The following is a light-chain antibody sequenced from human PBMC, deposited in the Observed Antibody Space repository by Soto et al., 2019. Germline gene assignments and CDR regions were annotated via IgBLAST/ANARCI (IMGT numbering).Light chain of an antibody. CDR2: GAS. V-gene: IGKV1-6*01. J-gene: IGKJ4*01. CDR1: QGIGNA. CDR3: QQYGDWPGA. Sequence: AIQMTQPPSSLSASLGDGVTISCRASQGIGNALGWYQQKPGKPPKVLIYGASNLQSGVPPRFSGSGSGTEFSLTISSLQSEDFAVYSCQQYGDWPGAFGGGTKVDIK.